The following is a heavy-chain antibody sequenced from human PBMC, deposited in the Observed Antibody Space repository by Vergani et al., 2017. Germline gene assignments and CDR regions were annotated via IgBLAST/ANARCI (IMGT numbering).Heavy chain of an antibody. CDR1: GGIFNDYG. V-gene: IGHV1-2*02. Sequence: QVQLVHSGAEVKKPGSSVKVSCKASGGIFNDYGFSWVRQAPGQGLEWMGWVNPNSGDTNYAQKFKGRVTMTRDMAINTTYMELSRLTSDDTAVYYCARDRVAYSGFYYGMDVWGQGTTVTVSS. D-gene: IGHD3-10*01. CDR3: ARDRVAYSGFYYGMDV. J-gene: IGHJ6*02. CDR2: VNPNSGDT.